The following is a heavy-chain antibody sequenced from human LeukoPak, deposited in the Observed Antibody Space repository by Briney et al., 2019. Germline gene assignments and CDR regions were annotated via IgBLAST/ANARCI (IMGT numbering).Heavy chain of an antibody. Sequence: SETLCLTCTVSGGSIRLLYWGWVPQPPGKGLEWIGDVYHSGSTKYNTSLTTRLSHSVDKSKNPIPLRLRHVTTAHPAVFYFADLRRYDSSGYYLDYWGQGTLVTVSP. V-gene: IGHV4-59*08. D-gene: IGHD3-22*01. J-gene: IGHJ4*02. CDR1: GGSIRLLY. CDR2: VYHSGST. CDR3: ADLRRYDSSGYYLDY.